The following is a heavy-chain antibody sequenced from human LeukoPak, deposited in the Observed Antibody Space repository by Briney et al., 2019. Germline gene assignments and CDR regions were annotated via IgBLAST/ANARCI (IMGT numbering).Heavy chain of an antibody. D-gene: IGHD2-15*01. CDR1: GFTFSSYT. CDR3: AKVAIVVVVAAFDY. Sequence: EPGGSLRLSCAASGFTFSSYTMPWVRQAPGKGLEWVAVISYDGSSKYYTDSVKGRFTISRDNSKNTLYLQMNSLRAEDTAVYYCAKVAIVVVVAAFDYWGQGTLVTVSS. V-gene: IGHV3-30-3*01. J-gene: IGHJ4*02. CDR2: ISYDGSSK.